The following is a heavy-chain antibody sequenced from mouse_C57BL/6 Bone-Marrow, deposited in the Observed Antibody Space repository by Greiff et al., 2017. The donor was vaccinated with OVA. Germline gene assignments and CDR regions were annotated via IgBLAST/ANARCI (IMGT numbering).Heavy chain of an antibody. D-gene: IGHD1-1*01. Sequence: VQLVESGAELARPGASVKMSCKASGYTFTSYTMHWVKQRPGQGLEWIGYINPSSGYTKYNQKFKDKATLTADKSSSTAYMQLSSLTSEDSAVYCCARRLYCYDSSPFDYWGQGTTLTVSA. V-gene: IGHV1-4*01. CDR1: GYTFTSYT. CDR2: INPSSGYT. CDR3: ARRLYCYDSSPFDY. J-gene: IGHJ2*01.